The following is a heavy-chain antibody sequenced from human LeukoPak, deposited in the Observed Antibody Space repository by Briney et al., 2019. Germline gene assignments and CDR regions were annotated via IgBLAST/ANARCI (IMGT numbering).Heavy chain of an antibody. V-gene: IGHV4-30-2*01. Sequence: PSETLSLTCAVSGGSISSGGYSWSWIRQPPGKGLEWIGYIYHSGRTYFNPSLKSRVTISIDRSKNQFSLRLSSVTAADTAVYYGARGGGEEFGEYDVFDYWGQGTLVTVSS. D-gene: IGHD3-10*01. J-gene: IGHJ4*02. CDR1: GGSISSGGYS. CDR2: IYHSGRT. CDR3: ARGGGEEFGEYDVFDY.